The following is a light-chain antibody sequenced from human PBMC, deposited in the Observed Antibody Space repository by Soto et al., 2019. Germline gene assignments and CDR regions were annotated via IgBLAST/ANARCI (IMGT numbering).Light chain of an antibody. J-gene: IGKJ4*01. Sequence: EIVLTQSPATLSLSPGESATLSCRASQSVSRLLAWYKQKPGQPPRLLIYDASSRATGSPFRFSGSGSGTDFTLTISSLEPEDVAVYYWQQRSNWPLTFGGGTKVEIE. V-gene: IGKV3-11*01. CDR1: QSVSRL. CDR3: QQRSNWPLT. CDR2: DAS.